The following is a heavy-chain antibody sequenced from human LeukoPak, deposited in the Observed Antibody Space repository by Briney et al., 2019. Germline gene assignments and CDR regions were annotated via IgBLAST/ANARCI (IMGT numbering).Heavy chain of an antibody. CDR2: IFYSGST. V-gene: IGHV4-39*07. J-gene: IGHJ4*02. CDR3: AGGRSSSWYSFLDY. D-gene: IGHD6-13*01. CDR1: GGSISSSSSY. Sequence: SETLSLTCTVSGGSISSSSSYWGWIRQPPGKGLEWIGSIFYSGSTYYNPSLTSRVAMSVDTSKNQFSLRLSSVTAADTAVYYCAGGRSSSWYSFLDYWGQGTLVTVSS.